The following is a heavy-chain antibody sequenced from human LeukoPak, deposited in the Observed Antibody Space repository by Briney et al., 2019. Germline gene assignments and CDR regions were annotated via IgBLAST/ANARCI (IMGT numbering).Heavy chain of an antibody. J-gene: IGHJ4*02. D-gene: IGHD3-3*01. V-gene: IGHV4-59*12. Sequence: SETLSLTCTVSGGSISSYYWSWIRQPPGKGLEWIGSIYYSGSTYYNPSLKSRVTISVDTSKNQFSLKLSSVTAADTAVYYCASYDFWSGYYHFDYWGQGTLVTVSS. CDR3: ASYDFWSGYYHFDY. CDR2: IYYSGST. CDR1: GGSISSYY.